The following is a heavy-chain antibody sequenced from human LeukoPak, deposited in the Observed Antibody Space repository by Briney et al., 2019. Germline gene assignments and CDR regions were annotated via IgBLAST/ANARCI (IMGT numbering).Heavy chain of an antibody. D-gene: IGHD3-3*01. J-gene: IGHJ4*02. CDR1: GGSITGYY. V-gene: IGHV4-31*11. CDR2: IYYSGST. Sequence: SETLSLTCAVYGGSITGYYWSWIRQTPGKGLEWIGYIYYSGSTYYNPSLKSRVTISVDTSKNQFSLKLSSMTAADTAVYYCARAVWSGYSGVLADYWGQGTLVTVSS. CDR3: ARAVWSGYSGVLADY.